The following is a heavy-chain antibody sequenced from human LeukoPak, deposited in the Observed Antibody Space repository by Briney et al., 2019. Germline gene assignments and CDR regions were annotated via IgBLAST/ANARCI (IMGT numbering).Heavy chain of an antibody. CDR2: ISAYNGNT. J-gene: IGHJ1*01. D-gene: IGHD6-13*01. Sequence: ATVKVFCKASGYTFTSYGISWVRRAPGQGLEWMGWISAYNGNTNYAQKLQGRVTMTTDTSTSTAYMELRSLRSDDTAVYYCARDLVVLNQGSSSKYFQHWGQGTLVTVSS. CDR3: ARDLVVLNQGSSSKYFQH. V-gene: IGHV1-18*01. CDR1: GYTFTSYG.